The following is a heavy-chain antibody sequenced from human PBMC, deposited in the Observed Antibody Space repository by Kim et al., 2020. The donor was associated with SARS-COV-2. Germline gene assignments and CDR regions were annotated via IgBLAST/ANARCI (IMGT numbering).Heavy chain of an antibody. D-gene: IGHD3-9*01. Sequence: NPSLKSRVTISVDTTKDQVSLRLGSVTAADTAVYYCAMNHYDILTGYLDYWGQGTLVTVSS. J-gene: IGHJ4*02. CDR3: AMNHYDILTGYLDY. V-gene: IGHV4-34*01.